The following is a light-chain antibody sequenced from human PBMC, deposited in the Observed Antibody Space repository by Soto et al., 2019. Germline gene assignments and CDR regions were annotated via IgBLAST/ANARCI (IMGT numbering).Light chain of an antibody. Sequence: DIQMTQSPSTLSASVGDRVTITCRASQSISTWLAWYQQEPGKAPKLLIHKASSLQSGVPSRFSGSGSGTDFTLTISSLHPDDLATYYCQLYNSYSPTFGQGTRVEIK. J-gene: IGKJ1*01. CDR3: QLYNSYSPT. V-gene: IGKV1-5*03. CDR2: KAS. CDR1: QSISTW.